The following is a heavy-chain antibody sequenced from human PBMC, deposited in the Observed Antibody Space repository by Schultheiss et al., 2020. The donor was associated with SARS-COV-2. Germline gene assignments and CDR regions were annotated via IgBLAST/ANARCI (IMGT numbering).Heavy chain of an antibody. CDR1: GYTFTDYW. V-gene: IGHV1-8*02. Sequence: ASVKVSCKASGYTFTDYWLHWVRQAPGQGPEWMGWINPNSGNTGYAQKFQGRVTMTRNTSISTAYMELSSLRSDDTAVYYCARDFEDIVVVPAAQGGGNNWFDPWGQGTLVTVSS. CDR3: ARDFEDIVVVPAAQGGGNNWFDP. J-gene: IGHJ5*02. D-gene: IGHD2-2*01. CDR2: INPNSGNT.